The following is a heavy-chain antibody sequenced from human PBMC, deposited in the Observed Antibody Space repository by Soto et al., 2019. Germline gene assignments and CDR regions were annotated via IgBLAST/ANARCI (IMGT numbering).Heavy chain of an antibody. CDR2: IVVISNTA. CDR3: ARAIKRWEVHYYFDY. D-gene: IGHD1-26*01. J-gene: IGHJ4*02. V-gene: IGHV1-69*06. Sequence: QVVLLQSGAEVKEPGSSVRVSCEVSGSTFNSFAFSWVRQAPGHGPEWMGGIVVISNTADYSQRFQDRVTITADTSTNTLYMELGSLTFEDTAVYYCARAIKRWEVHYYFDYWGQGTLVTVSS. CDR1: GSTFNSFA.